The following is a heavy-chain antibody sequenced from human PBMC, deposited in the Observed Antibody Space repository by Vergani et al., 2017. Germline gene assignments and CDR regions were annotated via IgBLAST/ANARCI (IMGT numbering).Heavy chain of an antibody. D-gene: IGHD1-7*01. CDR2: ISSDGSNK. V-gene: IGHV3-30*18. Sequence: QVQLVESGGGVVQPGRSLRLSCVASGFNFSVFGMHWVRQTPGKGLEWVAVISSDGSNKYYGDSVKGRFTISRDNSKNTVYLQMSSLRAEDTAVYYCAKDGAITVTTRIAFDIWGQGTMVTVSS. CDR1: GFNFSVFG. J-gene: IGHJ3*02. CDR3: AKDGAITVTTRIAFDI.